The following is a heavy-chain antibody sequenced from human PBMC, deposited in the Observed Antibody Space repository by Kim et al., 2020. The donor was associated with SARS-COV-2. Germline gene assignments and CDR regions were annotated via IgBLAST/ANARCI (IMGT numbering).Heavy chain of an antibody. V-gene: IGHV4-34*01. D-gene: IGHD6-19*01. CDR2: INHSGST. CDR3: ARGGGGQWPGGYYYGMDV. Sequence: SETLSLTCAVYGGSFSGYYWSWIRQPPGKGLEWIGEINHSGSTNYNPSLKSRVTISVDTSKNQFSLKLSSVTAADTAVYYCARGGGGQWPGGYYYGMDVWGQGTTVTVSS. CDR1: GGSFSGYY. J-gene: IGHJ6*02.